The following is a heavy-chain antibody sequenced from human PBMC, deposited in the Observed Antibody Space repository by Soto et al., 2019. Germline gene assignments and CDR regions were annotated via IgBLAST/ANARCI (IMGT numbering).Heavy chain of an antibody. J-gene: IGHJ4*02. CDR2: SSGSGGST. CDR3: AIASGWFGEFDY. V-gene: IGHV3-23*01. Sequence: EVQLLESGGGLVQPGGSLRLSCAASGFTFSSYAMSWVRQAPGKGLEWVSASSGSGGSTYYSDSVKGRFTISRDNSKITLYLQISSLRAEDTAVYDSAIASGWFGEFDYWGQGTLVTVSS. CDR1: GFTFSSYA. D-gene: IGHD3-10*01.